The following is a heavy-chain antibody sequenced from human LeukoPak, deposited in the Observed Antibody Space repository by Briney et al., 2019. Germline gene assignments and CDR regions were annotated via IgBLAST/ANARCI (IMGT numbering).Heavy chain of an antibody. CDR2: INTNTGNP. CDR3: ARGAAAGPYWYFDL. J-gene: IGHJ2*01. Sequence: ASVKVSCKASGYTFTSYAMNWVRQAPGQGLEWMGWINTNTGNPTYAQGFTGRFVFSLDTSVSTAYLQISSLKAEGTAVYYCARGAAAGPYWYFDLWGRGTLVTVSS. V-gene: IGHV7-4-1*02. D-gene: IGHD6-13*01. CDR1: GYTFTSYA.